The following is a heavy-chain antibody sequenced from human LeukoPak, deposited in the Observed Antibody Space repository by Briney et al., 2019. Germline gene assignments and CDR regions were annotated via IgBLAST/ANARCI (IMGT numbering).Heavy chain of an antibody. CDR3: ASRGGTLCNTNGVCSASDP. Sequence: PGGSLRLSCAASGFTFSSYGMHWVRQAPGKGLEWVAVISYDGSNKYYADSVKGRFTISRDNAKNSLYLQMNSLRAEDTAVYYCASRGGTLCNTNGVCSASDPWGQGTLVTVSS. V-gene: IGHV3-30*03. D-gene: IGHD2-8*01. J-gene: IGHJ5*02. CDR1: GFTFSSYG. CDR2: ISYDGSNK.